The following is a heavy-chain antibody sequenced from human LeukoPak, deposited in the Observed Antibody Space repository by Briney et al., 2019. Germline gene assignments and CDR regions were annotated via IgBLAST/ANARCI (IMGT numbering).Heavy chain of an antibody. D-gene: IGHD1-26*01. J-gene: IGHJ1*01. V-gene: IGHV1-24*01. CDR1: GYTLTELS. CDR3: ATPIAGGSYYDLYFQH. Sequence: ASVKVSCKVSGYTLTELSMHWVRQAPGKGLEWMGGFDPEDGETIYAQKFQGRVTMTEDTSTDTAYMELSSLRSEDTAVYYCATPIAGGSYYDLYFQHWGQGTLVTVSS. CDR2: FDPEDGET.